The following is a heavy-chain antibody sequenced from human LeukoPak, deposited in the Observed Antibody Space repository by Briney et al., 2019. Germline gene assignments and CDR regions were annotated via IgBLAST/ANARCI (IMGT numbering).Heavy chain of an antibody. CDR1: GFTFSSYS. Sequence: RGGSLRLSCAASGFTFSSYSMNWVRQAPGKGLEWVSYISSSSGTIYYADSVEGRFTISRDNAKNSLYLQMNSLRAEDTAVYYCARAGGYFGSGSSFDYWGQGTLVTVSS. V-gene: IGHV3-48*01. J-gene: IGHJ4*02. D-gene: IGHD3-10*01. CDR3: ARAGGYFGSGSSFDY. CDR2: ISSSSGTI.